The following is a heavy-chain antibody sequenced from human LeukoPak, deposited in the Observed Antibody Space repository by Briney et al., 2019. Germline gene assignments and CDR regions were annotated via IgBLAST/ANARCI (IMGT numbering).Heavy chain of an antibody. D-gene: IGHD3-10*01. CDR1: GGTFSSYT. Sequence: SVKVSCKASGGTFSSYTISWVRQAPGQGLEWMGRIIPILGIANYAQKFQGRVTITADKSTSTAYMELSSLRSEDTAVCYCSFGAPIYYYGMDVWGQGTTVTVSS. J-gene: IGHJ6*02. CDR3: SFGAPIYYYGMDV. V-gene: IGHV1-69*02. CDR2: IIPILGIA.